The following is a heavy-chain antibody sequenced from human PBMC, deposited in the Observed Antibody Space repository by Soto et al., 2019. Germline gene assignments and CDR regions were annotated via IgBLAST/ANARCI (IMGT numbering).Heavy chain of an antibody. J-gene: IGHJ5*02. D-gene: IGHD2-21*02. CDR3: ARPYRDCGGDCYSAWFDP. CDR1: GGSISSSSYY. V-gene: IGHV4-39*01. CDR2: IYYSGST. Sequence: SETLSLTCTVSGGSISSSSYYWGWIRQPPGKGLEWIGSIYYSGSTYYNPSLKSRVTISVDTSKNQFSLKLSSVTAADTAVYYCARPYRDCGGDCYSAWFDPWGQGTLVTVSS.